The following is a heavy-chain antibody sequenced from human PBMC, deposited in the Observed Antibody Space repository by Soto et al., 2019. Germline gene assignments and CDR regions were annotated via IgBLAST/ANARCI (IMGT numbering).Heavy chain of an antibody. D-gene: IGHD1-26*01. CDR1: GDSISSYY. J-gene: IGHJ4*02. CDR3: ARDAGIVGAYYFDH. CDR2: VYFSGNT. Sequence: SETLSLTCSVSGDSISSYYWNWIRQPPGKGLEWIGYVYFSGNTKYNTSLESRAKISVDTSRNQFSLRLTSVTAADTAVYYCARDAGIVGAYYFDHWGQGILVTVS. V-gene: IGHV4-59*01.